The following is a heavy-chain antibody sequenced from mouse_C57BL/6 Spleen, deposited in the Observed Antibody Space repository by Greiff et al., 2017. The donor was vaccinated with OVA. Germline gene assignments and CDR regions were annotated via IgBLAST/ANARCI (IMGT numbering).Heavy chain of an antibody. V-gene: IGHV7-3*01. D-gene: IGHD2-5*01. J-gene: IGHJ2*01. Sequence: EVQVVESGGGLVQPGGSLSLSCAASGFTFTDYYMSWVRQPPGKALEWLGFIRNKANGYTTEYSASVKGRFTISRDNSQSILYLQMNALRAEDSATYYCARSYSNSFDYWGQGTTLTVSS. CDR1: GFTFTDYY. CDR2: IRNKANGYTT. CDR3: ARSYSNSFDY.